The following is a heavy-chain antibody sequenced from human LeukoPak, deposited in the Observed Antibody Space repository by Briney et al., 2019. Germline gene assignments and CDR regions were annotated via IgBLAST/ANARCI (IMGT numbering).Heavy chain of an antibody. D-gene: IGHD1-26*01. CDR3: AXDPKWELLPYYYYYMDX. CDR1: GGSISSGSYY. J-gene: IGHJ6*03. Sequence: SETLSLTCTVSGGSISSGSYYWSWIRQPAGKGLEWIGRIYTSGSTNYNPSLKSRVTISVDTSKNQFSLKLSSVTAADTAVYYCAXDPKWELLPYYYYYMDXXGKGXXVTV. CDR2: IYTSGST. V-gene: IGHV4-61*02.